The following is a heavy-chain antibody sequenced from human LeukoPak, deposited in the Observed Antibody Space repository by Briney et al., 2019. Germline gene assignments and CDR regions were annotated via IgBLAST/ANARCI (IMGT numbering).Heavy chain of an antibody. CDR2: IYYSGST. Sequence: SETLSLTCTVSGGSISSSSYYWGWIRQPPGKGLEWIGSIYYSGSTYYNPSLKSRVTISVATSKNQFSLKLSSVTAADTAVYYCARHSSGWYDDYWGQGNLVTVSS. V-gene: IGHV4-39*01. J-gene: IGHJ4*02. CDR3: ARHSSGWYDDY. D-gene: IGHD6-19*01. CDR1: GGSISSSSYY.